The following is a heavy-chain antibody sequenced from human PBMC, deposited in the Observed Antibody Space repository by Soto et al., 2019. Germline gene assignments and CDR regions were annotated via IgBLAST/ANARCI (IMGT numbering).Heavy chain of an antibody. D-gene: IGHD3-3*02. CDR2: IGGGDDI. V-gene: IGHV3-23*01. CDR1: GFTFSNYA. CDR3: AKDSISYNGIYDAFDV. Sequence: VQLLESGGGLVQPGGSLRLSCEASGFTFSNYAMAWVRQTPGEGPEWVSTIGGGDDIFYAESVKGRFIISRDDSRSTMYRQMDNLRVEDTAIYFCAKDSISYNGIYDAFDVWGKGTVVTVSS. J-gene: IGHJ3*01.